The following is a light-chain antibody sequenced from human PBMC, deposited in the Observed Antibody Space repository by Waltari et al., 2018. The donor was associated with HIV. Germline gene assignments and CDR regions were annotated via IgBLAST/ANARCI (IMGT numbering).Light chain of an antibody. J-gene: IGKJ1*01. CDR3: HQYASFSGT. CDR1: QNVGAF. Sequence: DIRLTQSPSTLSASAGDRVAITCRAGQNVGAFLAWYPQKPGKPPKLLIFQASILEGGVPSRFSGSVSGSDFTLTINGLQSDDFATYYCHQYASFSGTFGQGTKVELK. CDR2: QAS. V-gene: IGKV1-5*03.